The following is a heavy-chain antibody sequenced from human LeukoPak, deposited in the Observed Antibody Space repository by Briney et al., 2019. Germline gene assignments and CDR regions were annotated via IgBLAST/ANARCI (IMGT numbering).Heavy chain of an antibody. CDR2: ISSSGNTI. Sequence: GGSLRLSCAASGFTSSGYEMNWVRQAPGKGLEWLSYISSSGNTIYSVDSVKGRFTISRDNAKNSLYLQMNSLRAEDTAVYYCARDGSGSYYNVRSWFDPWGQGTLVTVSS. J-gene: IGHJ5*02. D-gene: IGHD3-10*01. V-gene: IGHV3-48*03. CDR1: GFTSSGYE. CDR3: ARDGSGSYYNVRSWFDP.